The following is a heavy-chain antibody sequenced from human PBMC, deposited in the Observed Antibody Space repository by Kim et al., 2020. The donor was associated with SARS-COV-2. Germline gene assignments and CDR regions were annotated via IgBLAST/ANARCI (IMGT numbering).Heavy chain of an antibody. CDR3: ARGAWGQQLFGAMDV. CDR1: GFTFSSYS. Sequence: GGSLRLSCAASGFTFSSYSMNWVRQAPGKGLEWVSSISSSSSYIYYADSVKGRFTISRDNAKNSLYLQMNSLRAEDTAVYYCARGAWGQQLFGAMDVWGQGTTVTVSS. V-gene: IGHV3-21*01. D-gene: IGHD6-13*01. J-gene: IGHJ6*02. CDR2: ISSSSSYI.